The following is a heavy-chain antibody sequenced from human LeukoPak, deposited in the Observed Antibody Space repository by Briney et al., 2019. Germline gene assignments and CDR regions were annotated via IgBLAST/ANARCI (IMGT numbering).Heavy chain of an antibody. CDR2: IYSGGST. D-gene: IGHD3-10*01. CDR1: GFTFSSNY. J-gene: IGHJ4*02. V-gene: IGHV3-66*01. CDR3: VYYYGSGSYSDY. Sequence: GGSLRLSCAASGFTFSSNYMSWVRQAPGKGLEWVSVIYSGGSTYYSDSVKGRFTISRDNSNNTLYLQMNSLRAEDTAVYYCVYYYGSGSYSDYWGQGTLVTVSS.